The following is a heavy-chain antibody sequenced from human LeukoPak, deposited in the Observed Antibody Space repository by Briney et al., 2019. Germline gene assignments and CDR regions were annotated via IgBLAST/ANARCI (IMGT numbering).Heavy chain of an antibody. CDR2: ISGRGPDT. D-gene: IGHD1-1*01. CDR1: GFTFSSYA. Sequence: PGGSLRLSCAASGFTFSSYAMTWVRLAPGKGLEWVSAISGRGPDTFYADSVRGRFIMSRDDSKSTLYLEMNSLSDEDTAVYYCAKVFTTGTRLHWGYGMDGWGQGTSVTVSS. J-gene: IGHJ6*02. CDR3: AKVFTTGTRLHWGYGMDG. V-gene: IGHV3-23*01.